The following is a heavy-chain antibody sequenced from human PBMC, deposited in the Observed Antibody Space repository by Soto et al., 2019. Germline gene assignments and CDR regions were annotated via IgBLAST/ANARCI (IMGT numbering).Heavy chain of an antibody. Sequence: PSETLSLTCTVSGGSISSGGYYWSWIRQHPGKGLEWIGYIYYSGSTYYNPSLKSRVTISVDTSKNQFSLKLSSVTAADTAVYYCVAAMVFNSFDYRGQGTLVTLSS. CDR1: GGSISSGGYY. CDR3: VAAMVFNSFDY. CDR2: IYYSGST. D-gene: IGHD5-18*01. V-gene: IGHV4-31*03. J-gene: IGHJ4*02.